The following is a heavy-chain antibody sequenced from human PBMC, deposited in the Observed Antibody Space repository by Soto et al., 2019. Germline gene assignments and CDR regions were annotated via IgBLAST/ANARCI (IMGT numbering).Heavy chain of an antibody. CDR1: GMTVINVW. D-gene: IGHD3-16*01. CDR3: ATPRPGSHGYSF. V-gene: IGHV3-15*01. CDR2: IKIKADGSTK. J-gene: IGHJ4*01. Sequence: GGSLRLSGAASGMTVINVWMTSIRQALGKGLEWVGRIKIKADGSTKEYGTPVKDRFIISRDDSNNTVDLQMHALRTEDTAFYYCATPRPGSHGYSFWGHGALVTVSS.